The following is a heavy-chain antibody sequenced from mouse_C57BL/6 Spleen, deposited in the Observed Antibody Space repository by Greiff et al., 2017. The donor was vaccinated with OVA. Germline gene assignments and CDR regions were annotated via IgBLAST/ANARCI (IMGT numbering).Heavy chain of an antibody. Sequence: QVQLQQPGAELVRPGSSVKLSCKASGYTFTSYWMDWVKQRPGQGLEWIGNIYPSDSETHYNQKFKDKATLTVAKSSSTAYMQLSSLTSEDSAVYYCARSITTVVAAYWGQGTTLTVSS. CDR2: IYPSDSET. CDR3: ARSITTVVAAY. V-gene: IGHV1-61*01. CDR1: GYTFTSYW. D-gene: IGHD1-1*01. J-gene: IGHJ2*01.